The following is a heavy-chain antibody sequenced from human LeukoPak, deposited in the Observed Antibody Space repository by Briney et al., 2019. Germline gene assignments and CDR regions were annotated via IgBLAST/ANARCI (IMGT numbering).Heavy chain of an antibody. D-gene: IGHD3-10*01. V-gene: IGHV4-61*02. Sequence: SETLSLTCTVSGGSISTSNYYWSWIRQPAGKGLEWIGRIYTSESTNYNPSLKSRVTISVDTSRNQFSLKLSSVTAADTAVYYCARGLWFGDENPPYFDYWGQGILVTVSS. CDR2: IYTSEST. CDR3: ARGLWFGDENPPYFDY. CDR1: GGSISTSNYY. J-gene: IGHJ4*02.